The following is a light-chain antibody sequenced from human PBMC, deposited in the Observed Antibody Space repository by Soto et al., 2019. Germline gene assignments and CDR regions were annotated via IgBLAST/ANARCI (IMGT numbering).Light chain of an antibody. CDR2: DVS. CDR3: SSYTSSSTLDVV. Sequence: QSVLTQPASVSGSPGQSITISCTGTSSDVGGYNYVSWYQQHPGKAPKLMIYDVSNRPSGVSNRFSGSKSGNTASLTISGLQAEDEADYYCSSYTSSSTLDVVFGGWTKLTVL. J-gene: IGLJ2*01. CDR1: SSDVGGYNY. V-gene: IGLV2-14*01.